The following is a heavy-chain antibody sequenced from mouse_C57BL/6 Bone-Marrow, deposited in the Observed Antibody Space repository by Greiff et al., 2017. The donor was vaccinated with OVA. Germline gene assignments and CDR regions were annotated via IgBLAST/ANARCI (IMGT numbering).Heavy chain of an antibody. D-gene: IGHD2-4*01. J-gene: IGHJ4*01. V-gene: IGHV5-4*01. CDR3: ARDLGYDYDYYAMDY. CDR2: ISDGGSYT. Sequence: DVKLVESGGGLVKPGGSLKLSCAASGFTFSSYAMSWVRQTPEKRLEWVATISDGGSYTYYPDNVKGRFTISRDNAKNNLYLQMSHLKSEDTAMYYCARDLGYDYDYYAMDYWGQGTSVTVSS. CDR1: GFTFSSYA.